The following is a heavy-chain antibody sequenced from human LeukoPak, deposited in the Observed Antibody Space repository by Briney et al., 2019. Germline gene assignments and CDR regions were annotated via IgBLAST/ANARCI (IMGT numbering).Heavy chain of an antibody. CDR2: IYSSGST. D-gene: IGHD4-17*01. Sequence: SETLSLTCTVSGGSISSYYWSWIRQPAGKGLEWIGRIYSSGSTYYNPSLKSRVTTTVDTSKNELSLKLSSVTAADTAVYYCARESPGVGDFTIWGQGTLVTVSS. J-gene: IGHJ4*02. CDR3: ARESPGVGDFTI. CDR1: GGSISSYY. V-gene: IGHV4-4*07.